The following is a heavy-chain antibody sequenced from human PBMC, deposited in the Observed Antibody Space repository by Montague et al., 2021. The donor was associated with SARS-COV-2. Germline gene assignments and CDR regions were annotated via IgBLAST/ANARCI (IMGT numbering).Heavy chain of an antibody. Sequence: SETLSLTCTLSGGSFSTTRNSWNWTRQPQGKGLEWNGTIYYTETTYYNPAPISGTTYYSSSLKSRVTISVDTSRNQVLLNLRSVTATETAVYYCSKGGGIGVSDSWGQGTLVTVSS. J-gene: IGHJ4*02. CDR1: GGSFSTTRNS. CDR3: SKGGGIGVSDS. V-gene: IGHV4-39*01. D-gene: IGHD6-19*01. CDR2: IYYTETTYYNPAPISGTT.